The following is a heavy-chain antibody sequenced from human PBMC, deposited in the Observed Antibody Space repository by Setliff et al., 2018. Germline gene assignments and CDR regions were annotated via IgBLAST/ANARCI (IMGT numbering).Heavy chain of an antibody. Sequence: SETLSLTCTVSGRSASRDSDFWNWIRRSAGNKLEWIGHIYSSGSTEYNPSLKRRVTMSIDASKNQLSLKLNTMTTADTAVYYCARGGTYRYFDYWGQGTLVTVSS. J-gene: IGHJ4*02. CDR3: ARGGTYRYFDY. CDR1: GRSASRDSDF. V-gene: IGHV4-61*10. CDR2: IYSSGST.